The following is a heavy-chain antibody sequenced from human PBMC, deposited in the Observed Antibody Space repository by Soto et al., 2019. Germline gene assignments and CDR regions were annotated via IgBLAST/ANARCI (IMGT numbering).Heavy chain of an antibody. CDR2: ISGSGGST. V-gene: IGHV3-23*01. CDR1: GFTFSSYA. J-gene: IGHJ4*02. CDR3: VKGGASYTSCWYAN. Sequence: GGSLRLSCAASGFTFSSYAMSWVRQAPGKGLEWVSAISGSGGSTYYADSVKGRFTISRDNSKNALYLQMNSLRAEDTAVYHCVKGGASYTSCWYANWGQGILVTVSS. D-gene: IGHD6-13*01.